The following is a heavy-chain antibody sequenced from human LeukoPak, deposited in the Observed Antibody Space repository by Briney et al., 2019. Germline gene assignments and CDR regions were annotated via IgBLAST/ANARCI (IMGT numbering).Heavy chain of an antibody. CDR3: TKDRSSTLDDAFDF. CDR2: IDWSGRTM. D-gene: IGHD2-2*01. J-gene: IGHJ3*01. V-gene: IGHV3-9*03. CDR1: GFTFADSA. Sequence: GGSLRLSCAASGFTFADSAIHWVRQTPGKGLEWVSGIDWSGRTMVYADSVKGRFTISRDNAKNSLYLEMSSLRAEDMALYYCTKDRSSTLDDAFDFWGHGTMVTVS.